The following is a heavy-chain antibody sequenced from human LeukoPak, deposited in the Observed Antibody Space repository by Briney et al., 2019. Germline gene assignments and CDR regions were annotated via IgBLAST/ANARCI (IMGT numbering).Heavy chain of an antibody. D-gene: IGHD4-17*01. V-gene: IGHV4-59*08. J-gene: IGHJ6*02. CDR1: GGSISSYY. CDR2: IYYSGST. Sequence: PSETLSLTCTVSGGSISSYYWSWIRQPPGKGLEWIGYIYYSGSTIYNPSLKSRVTISVDTSKKQFSLRLSSVTAADTAVYYCARHVSGDYAWLDVWGQGTTVTVSS. CDR3: ARHVSGDYAWLDV.